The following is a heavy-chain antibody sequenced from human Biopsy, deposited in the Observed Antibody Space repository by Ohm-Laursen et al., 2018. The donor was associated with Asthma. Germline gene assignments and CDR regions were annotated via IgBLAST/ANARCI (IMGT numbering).Heavy chain of an antibody. CDR2: IIPIVGTT. CDR1: GGTFSSDA. Sequence: VKISCKASGGTFSSDAIGWVRQAPGQGLEWMGGIIPIVGTTAYAQKFQGRVTITADEATSTAYMELSSLRSEDTTVYYCARDQGDFWFFDLWGRGSLVTVSS. J-gene: IGHJ2*01. D-gene: IGHD3-16*01. V-gene: IGHV1-69*13. CDR3: ARDQGDFWFFDL.